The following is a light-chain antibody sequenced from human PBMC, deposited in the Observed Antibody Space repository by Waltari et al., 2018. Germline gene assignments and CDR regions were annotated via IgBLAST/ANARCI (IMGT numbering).Light chain of an antibody. CDR1: QIVGSY. CDR2: DAS. J-gene: IGKJ2*01. CDR3: QRRSNWPPYT. V-gene: IGKV3-11*01. Sequence: ETVLTPSPATLSLSPGERATLSCRASQIVGSYLAWYQQKPGQAPRLLIYDASNRATGIPARFSGSGSGTDFTLTISSLEPEDFAVYYCQRRSNWPPYTVGQGTKLEIK.